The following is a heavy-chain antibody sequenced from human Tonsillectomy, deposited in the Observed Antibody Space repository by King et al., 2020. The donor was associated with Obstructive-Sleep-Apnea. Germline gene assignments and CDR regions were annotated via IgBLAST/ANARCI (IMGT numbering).Heavy chain of an antibody. Sequence: VQLVESGSELKKPGASVKVSCKASGYSFTRYAMNCVRQAPGQGLEWMGWINTNTRNPTYAQGFTGRFVFSLDTSVSTAYLQISSLKAEDTAMYYCAYCSSTSCSQYYYYGMDVWGQGTTVTVSS. CDR2: INTNTRNP. J-gene: IGHJ6*02. D-gene: IGHD2-2*01. CDR1: GYSFTRYA. CDR3: AYCSSTSCSQYYYYGMDV. V-gene: IGHV7-4-1*02.